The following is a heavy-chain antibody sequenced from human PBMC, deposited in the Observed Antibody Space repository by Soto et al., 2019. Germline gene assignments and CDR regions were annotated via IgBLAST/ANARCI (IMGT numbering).Heavy chain of an antibody. J-gene: IGHJ5*02. CDR2: INAGNGNT. CDR1: GYTFTSYA. D-gene: IGHD2-8*01. CDR3: AVIGYCTNGVCYNNWFDP. V-gene: IGHV1-3*01. Sequence: ASGKVSCKASGYTFTSYAMHWLRQSPGQRLEWMGWINAGNGNTKYSQKFQGRVTITRDTSASTAYMELSSLRSEDTAVYYCAVIGYCTNGVCYNNWFDPWGQGTLVTVSS.